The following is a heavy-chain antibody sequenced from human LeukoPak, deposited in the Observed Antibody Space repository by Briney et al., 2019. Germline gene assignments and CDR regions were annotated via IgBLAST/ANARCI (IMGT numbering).Heavy chain of an antibody. CDR3: ARLGCSSTSCYDV. CDR1: GYSFPSYW. CDR2: IYPDDSDT. J-gene: IGHJ6*04. Sequence: GESLKISCKGPGYSFPSYWIGWVRQMPGKGLEWMAIIYPDDSDTRYSPSFQGQITISADKSIDSAYLQWNSLKASDSAMYYCARLGCSSTSCYDVWGKGTTVTVSS. D-gene: IGHD2-2*01. V-gene: IGHV5-51*01.